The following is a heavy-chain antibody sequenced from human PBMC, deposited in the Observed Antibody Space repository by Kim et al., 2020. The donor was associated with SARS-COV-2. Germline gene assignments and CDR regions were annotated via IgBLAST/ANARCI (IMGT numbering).Heavy chain of an antibody. J-gene: IGHJ5*02. CDR3: AKRGYGSGIIIWLDP. V-gene: IGHV3-23*01. CDR1: GFTFNNYA. D-gene: IGHD3-10*01. CDR2: IGGSGGNT. Sequence: GGSLRLSCAASGFTFNNYAMSWVRQAPGKGLEWVSGIGGSGGNTYYADSVKGRFTISRDTSKNTLYLQMNSLRAEDTAVYYCAKRGYGSGIIIWLDPWGQGTLVTVSS.